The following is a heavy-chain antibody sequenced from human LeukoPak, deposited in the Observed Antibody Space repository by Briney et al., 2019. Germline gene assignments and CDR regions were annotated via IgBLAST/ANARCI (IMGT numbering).Heavy chain of an antibody. Sequence: TSETLSLTCTVSAASISSGSYYWSWIRQPAGKGLEWIGRIYTSGSTNYNPSLKSRVTISVDTSKNQFSLKLSSVTAADTAVYYCARDSYYDSSGYGWGQGTLVTVSS. CDR3: ARDSYYDSSGYG. D-gene: IGHD3-22*01. CDR1: AASISSGSYY. CDR2: IYTSGST. V-gene: IGHV4-61*02. J-gene: IGHJ4*02.